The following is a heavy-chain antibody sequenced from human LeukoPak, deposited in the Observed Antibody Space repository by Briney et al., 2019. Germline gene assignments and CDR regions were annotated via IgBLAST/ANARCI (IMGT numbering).Heavy chain of an antibody. CDR1: GGSMSSYY. J-gene: IGHJ6*03. Sequence: SETLSLTCTVSGGSMSSYYWSWIRQPPGKGLEWLGYIYDSGTTKYNPSLKSRVTISVDTSKNQCSLKLSSVTAADTAVYYCARVSWFPGPSYYYMDIWGKGTTVTVSS. CDR3: ARVSWFPGPSYYYMDI. CDR2: IYDSGTT. V-gene: IGHV4-59*01. D-gene: IGHD3-9*01.